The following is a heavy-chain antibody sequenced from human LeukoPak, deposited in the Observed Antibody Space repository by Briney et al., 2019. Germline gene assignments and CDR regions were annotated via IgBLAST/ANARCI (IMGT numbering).Heavy chain of an antibody. Sequence: PSETLPLTCTVSGGSISGYYWSWIRQPPGKGLEWIGYIYYSGSTNYNPSLKSRVTISVDTSKNQFSLKLSSVTAADTAVYYCARHVIVGAGAFDIWGQGTVVTVSS. J-gene: IGHJ3*02. V-gene: IGHV4-59*08. CDR3: ARHVIVGAGAFDI. D-gene: IGHD1-26*01. CDR2: IYYSGST. CDR1: GGSISGYY.